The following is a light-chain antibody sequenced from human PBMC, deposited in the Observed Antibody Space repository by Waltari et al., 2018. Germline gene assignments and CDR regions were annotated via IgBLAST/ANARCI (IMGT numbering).Light chain of an antibody. CDR2: GAS. Sequence: DIVMTQSPDSLAVSLGARSSIHCKPRQSVLYSSNNYNYLAWYQPKPGQPPQLLIYGASTRESGVPDRFGGSGSGTHFTLTISSLQAEDVAVYYCQQYYESPYTFGQGTKLEIK. CDR1: QSVLYSSNNYNY. CDR3: QQYYESPYT. V-gene: IGKV4-1*01. J-gene: IGKJ2*01.